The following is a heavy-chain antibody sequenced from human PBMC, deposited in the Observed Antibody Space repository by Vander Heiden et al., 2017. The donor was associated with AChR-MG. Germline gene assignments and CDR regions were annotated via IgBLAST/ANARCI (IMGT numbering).Heavy chain of an antibody. CDR2: ISPFLGQA. V-gene: IGHV1-69*01. J-gene: IGHJ2*01. Sequence: QVHLVQSGAEVKKPGSSVKVSCKASGATFNRYGVSWVGQAPGQGLEGMGGISPFLGQANDAQRFQGRCTIAADESRNTPYMELNSLRAEDTAGYYCAREEGGVRDGGYFDLWGRGTLVIVSS. CDR1: GATFNRYG. D-gene: IGHD3-10*01. CDR3: AREEGGVRDGGYFDL.